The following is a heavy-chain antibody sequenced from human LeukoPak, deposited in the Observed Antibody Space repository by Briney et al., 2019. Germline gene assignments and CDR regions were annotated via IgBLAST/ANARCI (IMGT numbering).Heavy chain of an antibody. D-gene: IGHD3-9*01. J-gene: IGHJ5*02. CDR3: ARDLCFDCLPQPSNYFDP. CDR2: ISYDGSNK. CDR1: GFTFSTYP. V-gene: IGHV3-30-3*01. Sequence: GGSLRLSCSASGFTFSTYPMHWVRQAPGKGLEWVAVISYDGSNKHYADSVKGLFTISRDNSKNTLYLQMHSLRAEDTAVYYCARDLCFDCLPQPSNYFDPWGQGTLVTVSS.